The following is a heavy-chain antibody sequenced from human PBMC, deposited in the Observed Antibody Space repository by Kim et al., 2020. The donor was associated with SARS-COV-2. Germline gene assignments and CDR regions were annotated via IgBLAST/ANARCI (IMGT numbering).Heavy chain of an antibody. CDR3: AKYPTGYFSFDY. Sequence: GGSLRLSCAVSGFTFSSYAMSWVRQAPGKGLEWVSAISATGGSPYYADSVKGRFAISRDNSKNTLYLQMNSRRAEDTAIYYCAKYPTGYFSFDYWGQGT. CDR2: ISATGGSP. CDR1: GFTFSSYA. V-gene: IGHV3-23*01. J-gene: IGHJ4*02. D-gene: IGHD3-9*01.